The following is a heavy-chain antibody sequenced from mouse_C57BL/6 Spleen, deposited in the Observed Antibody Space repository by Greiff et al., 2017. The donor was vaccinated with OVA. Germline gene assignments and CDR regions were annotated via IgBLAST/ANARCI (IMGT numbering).Heavy chain of an antibody. V-gene: IGHV3-6*01. D-gene: IGHD4-1*01. CDR3: ARDLRTGNFDY. CDR2: ISYDGSN. Sequence: EVKLQESGPGLVKPSQSLSLTCSVTGYSITSGYYWNWIRQFPGNKLEWMGYISYDGSNNYNPSLKNRISITRDTSKNQFFLKLNSVTTEDTATYYCARDLRTGNFDYWGQGTTLTVSS. J-gene: IGHJ2*01. CDR1: GYSITSGYY.